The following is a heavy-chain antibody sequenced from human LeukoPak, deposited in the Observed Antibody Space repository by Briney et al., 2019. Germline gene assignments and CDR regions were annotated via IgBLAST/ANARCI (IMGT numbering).Heavy chain of an antibody. CDR1: GITLSNYG. D-gene: IGHD3-22*01. Sequence: GGSLRLSCAVSGITLSNYGMTWVRQAPGKGLEWVAGISDTGGRKNYADSVKGRFTISRDNPKNTLYLQMNSLRAEDTAVYFCAKRGVVIRVILVGFHKEAYYFDSWGQGALVTVSS. V-gene: IGHV3-23*01. CDR2: ISDTGGRK. J-gene: IGHJ4*02. CDR3: AKRGVVIRVILVGFHKEAYYFDS.